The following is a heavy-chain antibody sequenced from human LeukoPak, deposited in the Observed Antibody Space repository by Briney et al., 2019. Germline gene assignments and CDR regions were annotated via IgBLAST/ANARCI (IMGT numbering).Heavy chain of an antibody. D-gene: IGHD6-13*01. CDR3: ARDYYSSSWGGDYYYMDV. V-gene: IGHV3-74*01. Sequence: GGSLRLSCAASGFTFSDYWMHWVRQAPGKGLVWVSRINTDGSSASYADSVKGRFTISRDNAKNTLYLQMNSLRVEDTAVYYCARDYYSSSWGGDYYYMDVWGKGTTVTVSS. CDR2: INTDGSSA. J-gene: IGHJ6*03. CDR1: GFTFSDYW.